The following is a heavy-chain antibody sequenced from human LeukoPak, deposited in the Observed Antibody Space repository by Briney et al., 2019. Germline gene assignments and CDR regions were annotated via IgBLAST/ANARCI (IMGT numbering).Heavy chain of an antibody. CDR3: ASSVYYYDSSGFHYYYYYMDV. J-gene: IGHJ6*03. Sequence: SETLSLTCTVSGGSISSSSYYWGWIRQPPGKGLEWIGSIYYSGSTYYNPSLKSRVTISVDTSKNQFSLKLSSVTAADTAVYYCASSVYYYDSSGFHYYYYYMDVWGKGTTVTISS. D-gene: IGHD3-22*01. CDR1: GGSISSSSYY. V-gene: IGHV4-39*01. CDR2: IYYSGST.